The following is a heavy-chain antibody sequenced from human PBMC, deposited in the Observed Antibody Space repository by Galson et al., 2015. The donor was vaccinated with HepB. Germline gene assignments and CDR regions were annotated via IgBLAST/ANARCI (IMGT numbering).Heavy chain of an antibody. CDR1: GGTFSSYA. J-gene: IGHJ4*02. CDR3: AGTLDIVATIFGY. V-gene: IGHV1-69*01. Sequence: CKASGGTFSSYAISWVRQAPGQGLEWMGGIIPIFGTANYAQKFQGRVTITADESTSTAYMELSSLRSEDTAVYYCAGTLDIVATIFGYWGQGTLVTVSS. CDR2: IIPIFGTA. D-gene: IGHD5-12*01.